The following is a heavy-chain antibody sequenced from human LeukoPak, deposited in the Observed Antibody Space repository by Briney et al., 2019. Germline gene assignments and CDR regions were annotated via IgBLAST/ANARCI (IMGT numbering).Heavy chain of an antibody. CDR2: ISGSGGST. CDR1: GFTFSSYG. J-gene: IGHJ4*02. V-gene: IGHV3-NL1*01. Sequence: GGSLRLSCAASGFTFSSYGMHWVRQAPGKGLEWVSAISGSGGSTYYADSVKGRFTISRDNSKNTLYLQMNSLRAEDTAVYYCAKDSGINDYLDYWGQGTLVTVSS. CDR3: AKDSGINDYLDY. D-gene: IGHD1-26*01.